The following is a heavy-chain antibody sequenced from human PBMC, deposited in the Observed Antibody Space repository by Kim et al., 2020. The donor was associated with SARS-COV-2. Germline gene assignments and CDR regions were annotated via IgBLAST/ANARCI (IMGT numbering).Heavy chain of an antibody. CDR2: ISSGGNA. CDR3: ARGGAPGYYRVPLNP. J-gene: IGHJ5*02. D-gene: IGHD4-17*01. CDR1: GITVNANY. Sequence: GGSLRLSCAASGITVNANYMSWVRQAPGKGLEWVSLISSGGNANYAASVQGRFTISRDTSKNTLFLQMNSLRGEDTAVYYCARGGAPGYYRVPLNPWGQGTLVIVSS. V-gene: IGHV3-53*01.